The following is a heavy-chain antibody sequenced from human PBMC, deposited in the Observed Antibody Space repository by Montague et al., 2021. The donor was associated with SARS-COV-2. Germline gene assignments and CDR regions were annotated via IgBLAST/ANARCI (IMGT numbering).Heavy chain of an antibody. CDR2: IDWDDDK. D-gene: IGHD5-12*01. CDR1: GFSLSTSGMC. CDR3: ARTQIVDIYYYYGMDV. V-gene: IGHV2-70*01. Sequence: PALVKPTQTLTLTCTFSGFSLSTSGMCVSWIRQPPGKALGWLALIDWDDDKYYSTSLKTRLTISKDTSKNQVVLTMTNMDPVDTATYYCARTQIVDIYYYYGMDVWGQGTTVTVSS. J-gene: IGHJ6*02.